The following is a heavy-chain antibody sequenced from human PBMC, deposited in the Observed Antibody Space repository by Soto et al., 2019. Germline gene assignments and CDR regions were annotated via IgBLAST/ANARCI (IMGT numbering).Heavy chain of an antibody. CDR1: GGSISSYY. CDR3: ATWGLRWLQSPHGAFDI. Sequence: QVQLQESGPGLVKPSETLSLTCTVSGGSISSYYWSWIRQPPGKGLEWIGYIYYSGSTNYNPSLKSRVTISVDTSKTQFSLKLSSVTAADTAVYYCATWGLRWLQSPHGAFDIWGQGTMVTVSS. V-gene: IGHV4-59*01. CDR2: IYYSGST. D-gene: IGHD3-16*01. J-gene: IGHJ3*02.